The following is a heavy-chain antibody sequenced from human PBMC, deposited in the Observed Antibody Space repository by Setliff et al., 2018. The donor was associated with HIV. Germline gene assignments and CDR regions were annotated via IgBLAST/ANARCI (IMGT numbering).Heavy chain of an antibody. V-gene: IGHV3-7*03. Sequence: GSPRLSCAAPGFTLSSYWMSWVRQAPGKGLEWVANIKGDGSEKNYVDSVKGRFTISRDNAKNSMYLQMNSLRAEDTAIYYCVRDVKTYDIWGQGTMVTVSS. J-gene: IGHJ3*02. CDR2: IKGDGSEK. CDR3: VRDVKTYDI. CDR1: GFTLSSYW.